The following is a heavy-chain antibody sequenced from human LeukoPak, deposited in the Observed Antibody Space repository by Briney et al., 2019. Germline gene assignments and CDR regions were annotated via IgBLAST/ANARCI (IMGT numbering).Heavy chain of an antibody. CDR1: GFTFDDYT. J-gene: IGHJ6*03. V-gene: IGHV3-43*01. CDR2: ISWDGGST. D-gene: IGHD6-19*01. Sequence: GGSLRLSCAASGFTFDDYTMHWVRQAPGKGLEWVSLISWDGGSTYYADSVKGRFTISRDNSKNSLYLQMNSLRTEDTALYYCAKDSTVAGTPPYYYYMDVWGKGTTVTVSS. CDR3: AKDSTVAGTPPYYYYMDV.